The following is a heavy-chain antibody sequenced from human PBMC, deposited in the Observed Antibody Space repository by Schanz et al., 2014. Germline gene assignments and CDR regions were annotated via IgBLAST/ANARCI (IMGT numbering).Heavy chain of an antibody. CDR1: GGSISSSGYY. J-gene: IGHJ4*02. CDR2: IYYSGST. D-gene: IGHD2-15*01. V-gene: IGHV4-39*01. CDR3: ARLPGLYCSGGACYRGY. Sequence: QLQLQESGPGLVKPSETLSLTCTVSGGSISSSGYYWGWIRQPPGNGLEWIGSIYYSGSTYYNPSLKSGVTIPVDTPKTHFPLKVTSVTATDTAVYYCARLPGLYCSGGACYRGYWGQGTLVTVSS.